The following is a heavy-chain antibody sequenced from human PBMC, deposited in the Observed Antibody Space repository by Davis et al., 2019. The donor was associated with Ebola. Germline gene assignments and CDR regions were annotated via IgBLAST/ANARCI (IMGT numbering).Heavy chain of an antibody. CDR3: ARGGVYYDSSGPSAY. Sequence: ASVPVSCKASGYTFTSYYMHWVRQAPAQGLEWMGIINPSGGSTSYAQKFQGRVTMTRDTSTSTVYMELRSLVSEDTAVYYCARGGVYYDSSGPSAYWGQGTLVTVSS. D-gene: IGHD3-22*01. V-gene: IGHV1-46*01. J-gene: IGHJ4*02. CDR1: GYTFTSYY. CDR2: INPSGGST.